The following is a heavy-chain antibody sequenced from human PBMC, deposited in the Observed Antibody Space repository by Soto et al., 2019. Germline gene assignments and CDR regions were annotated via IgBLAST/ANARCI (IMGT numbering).Heavy chain of an antibody. CDR1: GGTFSSYA. V-gene: IGHV1-69*13. D-gene: IGHD3-10*01. J-gene: IGHJ6*02. CDR2: IIPIFGTA. Sequence: ASVKVSCKASGGTFSSYAISWVRQAPGQGLEWMGGIIPIFGTANYAQKFQGRVTITADESTSTAYMELSSLRSEDTAVYYCARRGRGSGSPPTYYYYGMDVWGQGTTVTVSS. CDR3: ARRGRGSGSPPTYYYYGMDV.